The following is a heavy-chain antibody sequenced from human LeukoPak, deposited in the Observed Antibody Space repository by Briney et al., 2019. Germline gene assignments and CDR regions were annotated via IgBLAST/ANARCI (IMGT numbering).Heavy chain of an antibody. J-gene: IGHJ3*02. CDR1: GFTFSTYA. V-gene: IGHV3-30-3*01. Sequence: PGRSLRLSCAASGFTFSTYATHWVRQAPGKGLEWVAFISYDGTNKYCADSVKGRFTISRDNSKNTLYLQMNSLRAEDTALYYCAREILTGYAFDIWGQGTMVTVSS. CDR3: AREILTGYAFDI. CDR2: ISYDGTNK. D-gene: IGHD7-27*01.